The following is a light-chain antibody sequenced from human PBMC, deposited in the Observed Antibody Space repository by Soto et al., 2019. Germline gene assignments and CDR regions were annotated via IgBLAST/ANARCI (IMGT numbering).Light chain of an antibody. J-gene: IGKJ1*01. Sequence: DIQMTQSPSSLSASVRDRVTITCRASQGISNYLAWYQQKPGKVPKLLIYAASTLQSVVPSRFSGSGSGTDFTLTNSILQPEDFSLYFCQKYYSTPCTFDQRTTVQIK. CDR2: AAS. V-gene: IGKV1-27*01. CDR3: QKYYSTPCT. CDR1: QGISNY.